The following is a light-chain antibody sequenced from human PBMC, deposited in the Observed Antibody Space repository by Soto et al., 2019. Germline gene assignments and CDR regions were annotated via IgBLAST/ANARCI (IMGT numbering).Light chain of an antibody. Sequence: QSALTQPPSASGSPGQSVTISCTGTSSDIGGYDYVSWYQQHPGKAPKLIIYEVNKRPSGVPDRFSGSKSGNTASLTVSGLLAEDEADYYCSSYAGSNNLVFAGGTKVTVL. J-gene: IGLJ3*02. CDR3: SSYAGSNNLV. CDR1: SSDIGGYDY. V-gene: IGLV2-8*01. CDR2: EVN.